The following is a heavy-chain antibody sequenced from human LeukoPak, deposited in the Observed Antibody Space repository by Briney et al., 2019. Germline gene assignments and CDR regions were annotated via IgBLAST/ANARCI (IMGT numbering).Heavy chain of an antibody. CDR1: GGSISSGDYY. CDR2: IYYSGST. J-gene: IGHJ4*02. CDR3: ARAPIVVVTAPDY. V-gene: IGHV4-30-4*01. Sequence: PSQTLFLTCTVSGGSISSGDYYWSWIRQPPGKGLEWIGYIYYSGSTYYNPSLKSRVTISVDTSKNQFSLKLSSVTAADTAVYYCARAPIVVVTAPDYWGQGTLVTVSS. D-gene: IGHD2-21*02.